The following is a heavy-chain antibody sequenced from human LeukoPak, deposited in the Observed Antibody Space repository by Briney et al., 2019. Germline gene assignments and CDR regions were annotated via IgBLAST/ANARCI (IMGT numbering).Heavy chain of an antibody. CDR3: ARFTYYYDSSGHYYYYYMDV. J-gene: IGHJ6*03. Sequence: SETLSLTCAVYGGSLSGYYWSWIRQPPGKGLEWIGEINHSGSTNYNPSLKSRVTISVDTSKNQFSLKLSSVTAADTAVYYCARFTYYYDSSGHYYYYYMDVWGKGTTVTVSS. CDR2: INHSGST. V-gene: IGHV4-34*01. CDR1: GGSLSGYY. D-gene: IGHD3-22*01.